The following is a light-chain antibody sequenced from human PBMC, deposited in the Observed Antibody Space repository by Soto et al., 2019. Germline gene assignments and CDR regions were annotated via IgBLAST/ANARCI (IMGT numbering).Light chain of an antibody. CDR2: AVT. CDR1: SSDVGAYKY. CDR3: MSYTTSSTWV. Sequence: SVLTQPASVSGSPGQSITISCTGTSSDVGAYKYVSWYQQHPDKAPKLIIYAVTNRPSGVSNRFSGSKSGNTASLTISGLQAQDEADYYCMSYTTSSTWVFGGGTKVTVL. V-gene: IGLV2-14*01. J-gene: IGLJ3*02.